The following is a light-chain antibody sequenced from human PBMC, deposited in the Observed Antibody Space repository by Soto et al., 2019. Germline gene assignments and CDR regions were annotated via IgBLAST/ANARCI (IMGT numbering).Light chain of an antibody. CDR3: QQYVNWPPS. V-gene: IGKV3-15*01. J-gene: IGKJ1*01. CDR2: GAS. CDR1: QSVGSN. Sequence: IVMTQSPATLSLSPGERATLSCRASQSVGSNLAWYQQKPGQAPRLLISGASTRATGIPVTFSGSGSGTEFTLTISSLQSEDFAVYYCQQYVNWPPSFGQGTKVDIK.